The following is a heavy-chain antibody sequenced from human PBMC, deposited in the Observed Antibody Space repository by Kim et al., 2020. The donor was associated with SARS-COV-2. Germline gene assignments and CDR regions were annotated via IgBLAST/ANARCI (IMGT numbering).Heavy chain of an antibody. J-gene: IGHJ4*02. CDR1: GGSISSGDYY. D-gene: IGHD3-10*01. V-gene: IGHV4-30-4*01. CDR3: ARARSNYFDY. CDR2: IYYSGST. Sequence: SETLSLTCTVSGGSISSGDYYWSWIRQPPGKGLEWIGYIYYSGSTYYNPSLKSRVIISVDTSKNQFSLKLSSVTAADTAVYYCARARSNYFDYWGQGTLVTVSS.